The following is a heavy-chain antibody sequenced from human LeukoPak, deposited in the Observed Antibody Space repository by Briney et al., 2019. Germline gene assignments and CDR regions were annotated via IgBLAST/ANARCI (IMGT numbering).Heavy chain of an antibody. CDR2: IYYSGST. D-gene: IGHD3-3*01. CDR3: ARVPILHTAFDI. J-gene: IGHJ3*02. Sequence: SETLSLTCTVSGGSFSSGGYYWSWLRQHPGMGLEWIGYIYYSGSTYYNPSLKSRVTISVDTSKNQFSLKLSSVTAADTAVYYCARVPILHTAFDIWGQGTMVTVSS. V-gene: IGHV4-31*03. CDR1: GGSFSSGGYY.